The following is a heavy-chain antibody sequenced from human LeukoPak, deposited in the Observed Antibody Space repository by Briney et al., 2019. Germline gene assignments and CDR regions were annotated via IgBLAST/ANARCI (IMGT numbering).Heavy chain of an antibody. V-gene: IGHV4-39*01. CDR3: ARLWSTDCSGGSCPHQPNY. CDR2: VFYSGST. D-gene: IGHD2-15*01. CDR1: GGSFSSSSYH. J-gene: IGHJ4*02. Sequence: PSETLSLTCTVSGGSFSSSSYHWGWIRQPPGLGLEWIGSVFYSGSTYYNPSLKSRVTMSVDTSKNQFSLKLSSVIAADTAVYYCARLWSTDCSGGSCPHQPNYWGQGTLVTVSS.